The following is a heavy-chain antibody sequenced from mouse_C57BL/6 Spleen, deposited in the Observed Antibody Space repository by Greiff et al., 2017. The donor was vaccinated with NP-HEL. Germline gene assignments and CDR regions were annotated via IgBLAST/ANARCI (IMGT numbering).Heavy chain of an antibody. Sequence: VQLQQPGAELVRPGSSVKLSCKASGYTFTSYWMHWVKQRPIQGLEWIGNIDPSDSETHYNQKFKDKATLTVDKSSSTAYMQLSSLTSEDSAVYYCARLRAYYSNYGYYFDYWGQGTTLTVSS. J-gene: IGHJ2*01. CDR3: ARLRAYYSNYGYYFDY. D-gene: IGHD2-5*01. CDR1: GYTFTSYW. V-gene: IGHV1-52*01. CDR2: IDPSDSET.